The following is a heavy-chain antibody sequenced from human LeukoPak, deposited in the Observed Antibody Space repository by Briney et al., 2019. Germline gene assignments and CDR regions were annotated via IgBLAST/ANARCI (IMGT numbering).Heavy chain of an antibody. V-gene: IGHV4-4*07. CDR2: IYTSGST. CDR1: GGSISSYY. CDR3: ARGTETDVSYYYMDV. D-gene: IGHD1-14*01. J-gene: IGHJ6*03. Sequence: PSETLSLTCTVSGGSISSYYWSWIRQPAGKGLEWIGRIYTSGSTNYNPSLKSRVTMSVDTSKNQFSLKLSSVTASDTAVYYCARGTETDVSYYYMDVWGKGTTVTVSS.